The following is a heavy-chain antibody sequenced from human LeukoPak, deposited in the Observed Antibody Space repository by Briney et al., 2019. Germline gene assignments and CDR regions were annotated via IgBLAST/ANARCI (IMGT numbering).Heavy chain of an antibody. CDR2: ISYDGSNK. Sequence: GGSLRLSCAASGFTFSSYAMHWVRQAPGKGLEWVAVISYDGSNKYYADSVKGRFTISRDNSKNTLYLQMNSLRAEDTAVYYCAKLVPAARGYSYGPFDYWGQGTLVTVSS. V-gene: IGHV3-30-3*02. CDR1: GFTFSSYA. D-gene: IGHD2-2*01. CDR3: AKLVPAARGYSYGPFDY. J-gene: IGHJ4*02.